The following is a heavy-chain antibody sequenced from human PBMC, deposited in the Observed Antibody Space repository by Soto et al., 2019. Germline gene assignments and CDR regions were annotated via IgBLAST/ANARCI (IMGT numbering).Heavy chain of an antibody. CDR2: INNSGST. J-gene: IGHJ5*02. Sequence: SETLSLTCAVYGGSFSGYYWSWIRQPPGKGLEWIGEINNSGSTNYNPSLKSRVTISVDTSKNQFSLKLSSVTAADTAVYYCARGGVLLWFGELFLYNWFDPWGQGTLVTVS. D-gene: IGHD3-10*01. CDR1: GGSFSGYY. CDR3: ARGGVLLWFGELFLYNWFDP. V-gene: IGHV4-34*01.